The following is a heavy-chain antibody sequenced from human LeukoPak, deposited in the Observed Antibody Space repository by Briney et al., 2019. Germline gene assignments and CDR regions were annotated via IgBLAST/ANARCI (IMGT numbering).Heavy chain of an antibody. CDR3: ARLSPY. CDR1: GFTFDDYG. J-gene: IGHJ4*02. V-gene: IGHV3-9*01. CDR2: ISWNSGSI. D-gene: IGHD2-8*01. Sequence: PGRSLRLSCAASGFTFDDYGMHWVRQAPGKGLEWVSGISWNSGSIGYADSVKGRFTISRDNAKNSLYLQMNSLRAEDTAVYYCARLSPYWGQGTLVTVSS.